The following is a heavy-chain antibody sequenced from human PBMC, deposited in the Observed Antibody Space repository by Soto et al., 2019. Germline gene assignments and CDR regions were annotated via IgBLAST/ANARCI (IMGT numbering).Heavy chain of an antibody. J-gene: IGHJ2*01. Sequence: GKGLELVSAISGSGGSTYYADSVKGRFTISRDNSKNTLYLQMNSLRAEDTAVFFFQKESGLGYYLPLSAFLLNRSSDL. CDR3: QKESGLGYYLPLSAFLLNRSSDL. CDR2: ISGSGGST. V-gene: IGHV3-23*01. D-gene: IGHD2-15*01.